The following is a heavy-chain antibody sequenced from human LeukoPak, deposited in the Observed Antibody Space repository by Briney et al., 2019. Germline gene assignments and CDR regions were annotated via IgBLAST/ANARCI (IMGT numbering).Heavy chain of an antibody. Sequence: GVSLRLSCAASGFTFSSYSMNWVRQAQGKGLEWVSSISSSSRHIYYADSVKGRFTIFRDDARNSLFLQMDSLRVEDTAMYYCVRDFSTVTTAYLHHWGQGTLLTVSS. CDR2: ISSSSRHI. CDR3: VRDFSTVTTAYLHH. J-gene: IGHJ1*01. D-gene: IGHD4-17*01. V-gene: IGHV3-21*04. CDR1: GFTFSSYS.